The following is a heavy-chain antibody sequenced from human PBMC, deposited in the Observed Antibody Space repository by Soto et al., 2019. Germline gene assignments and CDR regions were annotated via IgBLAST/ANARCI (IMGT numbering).Heavy chain of an antibody. Sequence: GGSLRLSCVASRFTFSSYGMNWVRQAPGKGLEWVANINQNGNEKFYVESVRGRFTVSRDNVKNSLYLQMDSLRAEDTAVYYCARVASIAAFYWGQGTLVTVSS. J-gene: IGHJ4*02. D-gene: IGHD6-6*01. CDR3: ARVASIAAFY. CDR1: RFTFSSYG. CDR2: INQNGNEK. V-gene: IGHV3-7*05.